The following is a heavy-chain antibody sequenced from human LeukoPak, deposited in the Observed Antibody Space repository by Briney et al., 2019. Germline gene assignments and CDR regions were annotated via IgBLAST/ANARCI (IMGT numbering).Heavy chain of an antibody. CDR2: INAGNGNT. CDR1: GYTFTSYA. V-gene: IGHV1-3*01. CDR3: AREGDLAVASNWFDP. D-gene: IGHD6-19*01. Sequence: GASVKVSCKASGYTFTSYAMHWVRQAPGQRLEWMGWINAGNGNTKYSQKFQGRVTITRDTSASTAYMELSSLRSEDTAVYYCAREGDLAVASNWFDPWGQGTWSPSPQ. J-gene: IGHJ5*02.